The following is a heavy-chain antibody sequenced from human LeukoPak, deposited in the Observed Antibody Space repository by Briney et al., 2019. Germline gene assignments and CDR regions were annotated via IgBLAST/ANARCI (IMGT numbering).Heavy chain of an antibody. CDR3: ARALGRLQPYYYHYGLDV. J-gene: IGHJ6*02. CDR1: GFSFSNYW. V-gene: IGHV3-7*01. CDR2: IKQDGSEK. Sequence: GGSLRLSCAASGFSFSNYWMSWVRQAPGKGVEWVANIKQDGSEKYYVDSVKGRFTISRDNAKNSLYLQMDSLRADDTAVYYCARALGRLQPYYYHYGLDVWGQGTTVTVSS. D-gene: IGHD5-24*01.